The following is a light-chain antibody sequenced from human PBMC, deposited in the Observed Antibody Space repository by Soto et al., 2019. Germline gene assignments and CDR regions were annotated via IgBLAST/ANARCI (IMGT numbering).Light chain of an antibody. CDR1: QSVSTN. V-gene: IGKV3-15*01. Sequence: EIVMTQSPATLSVSPGERATLSCRASQSVSTNLAWYQQKPSQAPSLLIYGTSTRATGIPARFSGSGSGTEFTLTISSLQSEDFAVYYCQQYNNWPRTFGQGTKVEIK. J-gene: IGKJ1*01. CDR3: QQYNNWPRT. CDR2: GTS.